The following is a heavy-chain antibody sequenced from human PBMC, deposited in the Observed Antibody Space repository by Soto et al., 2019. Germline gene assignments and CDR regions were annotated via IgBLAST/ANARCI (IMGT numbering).Heavy chain of an antibody. CDR2: IFYSGST. Sequence: SETLSLTCTVSGGSITSSSFYWGWIRQLPGKGLEWIGSIFYSGSTYYNPSPRSRVTIYIDLSKNQFSLKLSSVTAADTAVYYCARHLVVAATTYNWFDLWGQGTLVTVSS. CDR3: ARHLVVAATTYNWFDL. J-gene: IGHJ5*02. CDR1: GGSITSSSFY. V-gene: IGHV4-39*01. D-gene: IGHD2-15*01.